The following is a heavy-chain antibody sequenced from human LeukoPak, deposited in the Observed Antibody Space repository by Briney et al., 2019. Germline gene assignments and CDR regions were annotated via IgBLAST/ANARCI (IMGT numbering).Heavy chain of an antibody. V-gene: IGHV3-7*01. CDR1: GFTFSRHW. CDR2: DKEEGIEK. J-gene: IGHJ3*02. Sequence: GGSLRLSCAASGFTFSRHWMSWVRQAPGKGLEWVATDKEEGIEKDYLDAVKGRFTISRDNARNSLFLQMNSLRAEDTAVYYCAKSLGYCSSTSCYDAFDIWGQGTMVTVSS. D-gene: IGHD2-2*01. CDR3: AKSLGYCSSTSCYDAFDI.